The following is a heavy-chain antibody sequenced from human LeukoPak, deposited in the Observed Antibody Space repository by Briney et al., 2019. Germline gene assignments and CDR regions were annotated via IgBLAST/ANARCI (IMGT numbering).Heavy chain of an antibody. CDR3: ARDKRAFDWLFSFDY. J-gene: IGHJ4*02. V-gene: IGHV3-30*04. D-gene: IGHD3-9*01. CDR1: GFTFSSYA. CDR2: ISYDGSNK. Sequence: GRYLRLYCAASGFTFSSYAMHWVRQAPGKGLEWVAVISYDGSNKYYADSVKGRFTISRDNSKNTLYLQMNSLRAEDTAVYYCARDKRAFDWLFSFDYWGQGTLVTVSS.